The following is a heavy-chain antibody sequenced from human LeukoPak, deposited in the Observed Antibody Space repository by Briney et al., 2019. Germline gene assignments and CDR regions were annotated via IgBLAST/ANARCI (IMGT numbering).Heavy chain of an antibody. CDR2: ISYDGSNK. CDR3: AKGPPELSLLWFGELSSGGTDV. D-gene: IGHD3-10*01. Sequence: GGSLRLSCAASGFTFSSYGMHWVRQAPGKGLEWVAVISYDGSNKYYADSVKGRFTISRDNSKNTLYLQMNSLRAEDTAVYYCAKGPPELSLLWFGELSSGGTDVWGQGTTVTVSS. V-gene: IGHV3-30*18. J-gene: IGHJ6*02. CDR1: GFTFSSYG.